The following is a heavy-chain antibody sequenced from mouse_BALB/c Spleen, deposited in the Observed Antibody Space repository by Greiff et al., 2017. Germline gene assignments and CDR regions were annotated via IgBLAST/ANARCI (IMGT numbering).Heavy chain of an antibody. CDR1: GFTFSSFG. Sequence: DVMLVESGGGLVQPGGSRKLSCAASGFTFSSFGMHWVRQAPEKGLEWVAYISSGSSTIYYADTVKGRFTISRDNPKNTLFLQMTSLRSEDTAMYYCAREGYYGSRYFDYWGQGTTLTVSS. CDR3: AREGYYGSRYFDY. J-gene: IGHJ2*01. D-gene: IGHD1-1*01. V-gene: IGHV5-17*02. CDR2: ISSGSSTI.